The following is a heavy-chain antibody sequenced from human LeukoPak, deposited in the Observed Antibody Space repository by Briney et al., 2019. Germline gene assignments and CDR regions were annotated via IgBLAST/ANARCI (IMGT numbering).Heavy chain of an antibody. CDR3: ARGGYYGSGNDFRFDP. V-gene: IGHV4-59*01. CDR1: SGSFSAYY. J-gene: IGHJ5*02. Sequence: SETLSLTCAVYSGSFSAYYWSWIRQPPGKGLEWIGYIYYSGSTNYKPSLKSRVTISVDTSKNQFSLKLSSVTAADTAVYYCARGGYYGSGNDFRFDPWGQGTLVTVSS. CDR2: IYYSGST. D-gene: IGHD3-10*01.